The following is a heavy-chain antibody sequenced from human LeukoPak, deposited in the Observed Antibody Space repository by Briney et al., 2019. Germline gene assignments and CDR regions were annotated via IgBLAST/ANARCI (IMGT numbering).Heavy chain of an antibody. CDR1: GYTFTSYG. J-gene: IGHJ3*02. V-gene: IGHV1-18*01. Sequence: ASVKVSCKASGYTFTSYGISWVRHAPGQGLEWMGGISAYNGNTNYAQKLQGRVTMTTDTSTSTAYMELRSLRSDDTAVYYCARDHGSGSERPDAFDIWGQGTMVTVSS. CDR2: ISAYNGNT. CDR3: ARDHGSGSERPDAFDI. D-gene: IGHD1-26*01.